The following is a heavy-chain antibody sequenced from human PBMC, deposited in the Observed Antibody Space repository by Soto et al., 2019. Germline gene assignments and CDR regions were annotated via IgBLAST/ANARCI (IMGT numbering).Heavy chain of an antibody. CDR3: AREMAVFGVVIIDYGMDV. D-gene: IGHD3-3*01. V-gene: IGHV3-23*01. J-gene: IGHJ6*02. CDR2: ISGSGGST. CDR1: GFTFSSYA. Sequence: GGSLRLSCAASGFTFSSYAMSGVRQGAGKRLEWVSAISGSGGSTYYADSVKGPFTISRDNSTNTLYLQMNRLRAEDTAVYYCAREMAVFGVVIIDYGMDVWGQGTTVTVSS.